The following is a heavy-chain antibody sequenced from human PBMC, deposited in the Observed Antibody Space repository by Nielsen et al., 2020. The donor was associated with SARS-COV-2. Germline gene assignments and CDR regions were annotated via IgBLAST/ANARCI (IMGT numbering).Heavy chain of an antibody. D-gene: IGHD6-6*01. CDR3: VKWVQLDLGYYYHGMDV. J-gene: IGHJ6*02. CDR2: IKTSGGST. Sequence: GGSLRLSCAASGFTFSDYAMAWVRQAPGKGLEWVSVIKTSGGSTYYADYVKGRCTTSMDNSKNTRYLQMNSLRVEDPAVYYFVKWVQLDLGYYYHGMDVWGQGTTVTVSS. CDR1: GFTFSDYA. V-gene: IGHV3-23*01.